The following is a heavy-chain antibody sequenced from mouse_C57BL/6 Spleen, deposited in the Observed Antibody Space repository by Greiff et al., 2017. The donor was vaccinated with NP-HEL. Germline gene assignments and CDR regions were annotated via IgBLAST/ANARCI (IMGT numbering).Heavy chain of an antibody. CDR1: GFTFSDYG. J-gene: IGHJ4*01. CDR3: ARLGLRRAMDY. Sequence: EVQLQESGGGLVKPGGSLKLSCAASGFTFSDYGMHWVRQAPEKGLEWVAYISSGSSTIYYADTVKGRFTISRDNAKNTLFLQMTSLRSEDTAMYYCARLGLRRAMDYWGQGTSVTVSS. D-gene: IGHD2-2*01. CDR2: ISSGSSTI. V-gene: IGHV5-17*01.